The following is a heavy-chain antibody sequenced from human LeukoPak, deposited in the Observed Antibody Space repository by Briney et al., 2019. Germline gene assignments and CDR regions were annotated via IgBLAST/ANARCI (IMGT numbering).Heavy chain of an antibody. Sequence: PAASVKVSCKASGYSVTGYYMNWVRQAPGQGLEWMGRINPNTGGTNYAQNFQGRVTMTRDKSITTGYMELSRLRSDDTAVYYCARVGDGLNDAFDIWGQGTMVTVSS. V-gene: IGHV1-2*06. D-gene: IGHD5-24*01. CDR1: GYSVTGYY. CDR3: ARVGDGLNDAFDI. CDR2: INPNTGGT. J-gene: IGHJ3*02.